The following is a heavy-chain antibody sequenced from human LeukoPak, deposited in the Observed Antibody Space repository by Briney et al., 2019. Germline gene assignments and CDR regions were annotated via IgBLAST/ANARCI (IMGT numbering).Heavy chain of an antibody. V-gene: IGHV3-30*02. CDR1: GFTFSNYG. J-gene: IGHJ3*02. CDR2: IRYDGSDK. Sequence: GSLRLSCAASGFTFSNYGMHWVRRTPGEGLEWVAFIRYDGSDKYYVDSVKGRFTISRDNSRNILYLQMNSLTAEDTAVYYCAKNRVGHNYADAFEIWGQGTMVRVCS. CDR3: AKNRVGHNYADAFEI. D-gene: IGHD5-24*01.